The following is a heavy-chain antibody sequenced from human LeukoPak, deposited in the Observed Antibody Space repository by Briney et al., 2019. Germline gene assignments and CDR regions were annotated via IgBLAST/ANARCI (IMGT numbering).Heavy chain of an antibody. CDR2: IYYGGTT. V-gene: IGHV4-39*07. CDR1: DDSISSISFY. J-gene: IGHJ5*02. D-gene: IGHD6-13*01. CDR3: VAYTGSLRWFDP. Sequence: PSETLSLTCTVSDDSISSISFYWGWIRQPPGKGLEWIGSIYYGGTTYYNPSLESRVTMSLDTSKKQFSLRLRSVTAADTAVYYCVAYTGSLRWFDPWGQGTLVIVSS.